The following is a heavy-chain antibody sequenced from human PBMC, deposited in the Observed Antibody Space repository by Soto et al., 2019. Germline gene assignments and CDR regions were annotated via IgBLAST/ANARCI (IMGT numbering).Heavy chain of an antibody. CDR2: LYWDDDE. V-gene: IGHV2-5*02. Sequence: QITLNESGPTLVKPTQTLTLTCTFSGFSLSTRGVGVGWIRQPPGKALEWLALLYWDDDERYSPSLMSRLTIIKDTSKNQVFLTMTNVDPVDTATYYCAHRPRGFTYFFDYWGQGTLVTVSS. CDR3: AHRPRGFTYFFDY. J-gene: IGHJ4*02. CDR1: GFSLSTRGVG.